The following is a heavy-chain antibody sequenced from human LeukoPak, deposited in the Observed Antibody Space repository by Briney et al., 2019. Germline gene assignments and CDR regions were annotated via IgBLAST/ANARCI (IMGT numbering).Heavy chain of an antibody. CDR2: IIPMFGTA. D-gene: IGHD3-10*01. J-gene: IGHJ4*02. CDR1: GGTFSSYA. CDR3: ARFRAGVGEPYGDY. V-gene: IGHV1-69*05. Sequence: SVKVSCKASGGTFSSYAISWVRQAPGQGLEWMGGIIPMFGTANYAQKLQGRVTMTTDTSTSTAYMELRSLRSNDTAVYYCARFRAGVGEPYGDYWGQGTLVTVSS.